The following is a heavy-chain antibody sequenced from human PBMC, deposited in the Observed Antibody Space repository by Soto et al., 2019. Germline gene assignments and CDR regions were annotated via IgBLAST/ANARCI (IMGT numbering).Heavy chain of an antibody. V-gene: IGHV1-69*05. Sequence: SVKVSCKASGGTFSSYAISWVRQAPGQGLEWMGGIIPIFGTANYAQKFQGRVTMTRNTSISTAYMELSSLRSEDTAVYYCARFSSSGERAPNDYWGQGTLVTVSS. CDR2: IIPIFGTA. CDR1: GGTFSSYA. CDR3: ARFSSSGERAPNDY. J-gene: IGHJ4*02. D-gene: IGHD6-13*01.